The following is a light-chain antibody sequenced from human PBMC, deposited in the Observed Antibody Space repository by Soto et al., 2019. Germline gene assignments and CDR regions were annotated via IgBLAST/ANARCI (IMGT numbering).Light chain of an antibody. CDR2: AND. CDR3: AAWDDSLNGPV. Sequence: QSVLTQPPSASGTPGQRVTISCSGSSSNIGSNTVNWYQQPPGTAPHLLIYANDQRPSGVPDRFSGSKSGTSASLAISGLQSEDETDYYCAAWDDSLNGPVFGGGTQLTVL. CDR1: SSNIGSNT. J-gene: IGLJ7*01. V-gene: IGLV1-44*01.